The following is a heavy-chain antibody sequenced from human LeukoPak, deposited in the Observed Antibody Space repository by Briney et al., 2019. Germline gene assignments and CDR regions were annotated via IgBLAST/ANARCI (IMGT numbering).Heavy chain of an antibody. V-gene: IGHV3-23*01. J-gene: IGHJ4*02. D-gene: IGHD7-27*01. CDR1: GFTFSSYT. CDR2: ITTSDGNT. CDR3: AKDGGLWVSAHWGDS. Sequence: GGSLRLSCAASGFTFSSYTMSWVRQAPGKGLEWDSTITTSDGNTYYADSVKGRFTVSRDNSKNTLYLQMNSLRAEDTAVYYCAKDGGLWVSAHWGDSWGRGTLVTVSS.